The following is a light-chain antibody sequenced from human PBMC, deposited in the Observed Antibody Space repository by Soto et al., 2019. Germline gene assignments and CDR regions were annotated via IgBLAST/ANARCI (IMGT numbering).Light chain of an antibody. V-gene: IGKV1-5*03. CDR1: QSISIW. CDR3: QQCYSYPWT. J-gene: IGKJ1*01. Sequence: DIQMTQSPSTLSASVGDTVTITCRASQSISIWLAWYQQKPGKAPNLLIYRASNFESGVPSRFSGSGPGTEFTLTISSLQPDDFATYYCQQCYSYPWTFGQGTKVEIK. CDR2: RAS.